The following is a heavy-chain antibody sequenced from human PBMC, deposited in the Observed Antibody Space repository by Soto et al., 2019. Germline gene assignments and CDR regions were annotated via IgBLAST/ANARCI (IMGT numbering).Heavy chain of an antibody. V-gene: IGHV1-2*04. CDR1: GYTFTGYY. J-gene: IGHJ3*02. CDR2: INPNSGGT. CDR3: ARGGYCSGGSCYSARYAFDI. Sequence: QVQLVQSGAEVKKPGASVKVSCKASGYTFTGYYMHWVRQAPGQGLEWMGWINPNSGGTNYAQKFQGWGTMTRDTSISTAYMELSRLRSDDTAVYYCARGGYCSGGSCYSARYAFDIWGQGTMVTVSS. D-gene: IGHD2-15*01.